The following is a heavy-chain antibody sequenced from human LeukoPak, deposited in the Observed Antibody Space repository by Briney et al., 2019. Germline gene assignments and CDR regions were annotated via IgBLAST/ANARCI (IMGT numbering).Heavy chain of an antibody. CDR3: AKDLCSSTSCSKHYYYYYGMDV. J-gene: IGHJ6*02. CDR1: GFTFDDYT. Sequence: GGSLRLSCAASGFTFDDYTMHWVRQAPGKGLEWVSLISWDGGSTYYADSVKGRFTISSDNSKNSLYLQMNSLRTEDTALYYCAKDLCSSTSCSKHYYYYYGMDVWGQGTTVTASS. D-gene: IGHD2-2*01. V-gene: IGHV3-43*01. CDR2: ISWDGGST.